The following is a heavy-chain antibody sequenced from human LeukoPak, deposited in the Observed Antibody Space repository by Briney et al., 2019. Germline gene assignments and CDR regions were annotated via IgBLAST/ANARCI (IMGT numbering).Heavy chain of an antibody. Sequence: GASVKVSCKASGGTFSSYAISWVRQAPGQGLEWMGRIIPIFGIANYAQKFQGRVTITADKSTSTAYMELSSLRSEDTAVYYCARDPHIVVVTADYYGTDVWGQGTTVTVSS. V-gene: IGHV1-69*04. J-gene: IGHJ6*02. CDR2: IIPIFGIA. CDR3: ARDPHIVVVTADYYGTDV. CDR1: GGTFSSYA. D-gene: IGHD2-21*02.